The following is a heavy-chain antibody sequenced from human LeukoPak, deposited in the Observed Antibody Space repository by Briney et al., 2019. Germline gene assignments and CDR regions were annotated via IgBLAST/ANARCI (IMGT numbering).Heavy chain of an antibody. J-gene: IGHJ3*02. CDR3: ARERALYGGNPNDAFDI. CDR1: GGSVSSGNYH. V-gene: IGHV4-61*01. D-gene: IGHD4-23*01. CDR2: IHYSGST. Sequence: PSETLSLTCTVSGGSVSSGNYHWSWIRQPPGKGLEWIGYIHYSGSTNYNPSLKSRVTISVDTSKNQFSLKLSSVTAADTAVYYCARERALYGGNPNDAFDIWGQGTMVTVSS.